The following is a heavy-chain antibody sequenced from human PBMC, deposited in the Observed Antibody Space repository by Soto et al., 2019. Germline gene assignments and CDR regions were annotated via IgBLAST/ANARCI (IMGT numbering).Heavy chain of an antibody. CDR1: GGTFSRYA. CDR3: ARAERPYGDYDNYYYAMDV. CDR2: FIPIYGTR. Sequence: SVKVSCKASGGTFSRYAISWVRRAPGQGLEWIGGFIPIYGTRNYAQKFQGRVTITADESTSTAYMELSSLRSEDTAVYYCARAERPYGDYDNYYYAMDVWDQG. J-gene: IGHJ6*02. V-gene: IGHV1-69*13. D-gene: IGHD4-17*01.